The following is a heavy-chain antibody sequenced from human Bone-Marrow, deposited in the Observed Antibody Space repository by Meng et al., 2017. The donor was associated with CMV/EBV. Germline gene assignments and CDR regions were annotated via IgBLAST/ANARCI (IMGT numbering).Heavy chain of an antibody. CDR1: GYTFTSYD. V-gene: IGHV1-46*01. CDR2: INPSGGST. J-gene: IGHJ1*01. Sequence: ASVKVSCKASGYTFTSYDINWVRQATGQGLEWMGIINPSGGSTSYAQKFQGRVTMTRDTSTSTVYMELSSLRSEDTAVYYCARDTQESSGWYGDFQHWGQGTLVTVSS. D-gene: IGHD6-19*01. CDR3: ARDTQESSGWYGDFQH.